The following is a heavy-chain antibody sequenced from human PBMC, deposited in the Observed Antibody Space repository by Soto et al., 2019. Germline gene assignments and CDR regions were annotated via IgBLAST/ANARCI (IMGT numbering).Heavy chain of an antibody. V-gene: IGHV3-23*01. D-gene: IGHD2-8*01. Sequence: PGGSLRLSCAASGLTFDSTYSHAISWVRQSPGKGPEWVSTISSNGANTHYADSVQGRFTISKDASRNTVHLHMNGLRADDTATYFCVSWVSAHFDYWGHGTPVTVSS. CDR1: GLTFDSTYSHA. CDR3: VSWVSAHFDY. J-gene: IGHJ4*01. CDR2: ISSNGANT.